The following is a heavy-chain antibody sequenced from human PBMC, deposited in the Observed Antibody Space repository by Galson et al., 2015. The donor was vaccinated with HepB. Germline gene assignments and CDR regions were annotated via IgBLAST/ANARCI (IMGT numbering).Heavy chain of an antibody. D-gene: IGHD3-22*01. V-gene: IGHV3-11*01. CDR1: GFTFSDYY. CDR3: ASERVRYYDSSGYSHFDY. J-gene: IGHJ4*02. Sequence: SLRLSCAASGFTFSDYYMSWIRQAPGKGLEWVSYISSSGSTVYYADSVKGRFTISRDNAKNSLYLQMNSLRAEDTAVYYCASERVRYYDSSGYSHFDYWGQGTLVTVSS. CDR2: ISSSGSTV.